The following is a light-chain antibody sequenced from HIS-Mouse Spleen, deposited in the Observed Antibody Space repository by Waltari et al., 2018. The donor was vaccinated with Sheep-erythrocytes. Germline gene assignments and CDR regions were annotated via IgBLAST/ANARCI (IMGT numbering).Light chain of an antibody. CDR2: DVS. CDR1: SSDVGGYTY. CDR3: CSYAGSYTFVV. J-gene: IGLJ2*01. Sequence: QSALTQPRSVSGSPGQSVTISCTGTSSDVGGYTYVSWYQQHPGKAPKLKLYDVSKRPSGVPDRFSGSKSGNTASLTISGLQAEDEADYYCCSYAGSYTFVVFGGGTKLTVL. V-gene: IGLV2-11*01.